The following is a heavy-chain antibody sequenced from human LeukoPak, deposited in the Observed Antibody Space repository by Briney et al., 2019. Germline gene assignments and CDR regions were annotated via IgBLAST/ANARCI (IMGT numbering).Heavy chain of an antibody. V-gene: IGHV3-7*01. J-gene: IGHJ4*02. Sequence: GGSLRLSCAASGFTFSSYWMSWVRQAPGKGLEWVANIKEDGSEKYYVDSVKGRLTISRDTAKSSLYLQMNSLRAEDTAVYYCARDGPLDYWGQGILVIVSS. CDR2: IKEDGSEK. CDR1: GFTFSSYW. CDR3: ARDGPLDY.